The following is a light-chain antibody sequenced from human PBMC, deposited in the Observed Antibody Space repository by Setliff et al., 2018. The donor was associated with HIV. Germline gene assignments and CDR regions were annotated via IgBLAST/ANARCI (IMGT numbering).Light chain of an antibody. J-gene: IGKJ5*01. CDR1: QSLLHSNGYNY. CDR2: LGS. V-gene: IGKV2-28*01. CDR3: MQALQTPIT. Sequence: DIVMTQSPLSLPVTPGEPASISCRSSQSLLHSNGYNYLDWYLHKPGQSPQLLIYLGSNRASGVPDRFSGSGSGKVEAEDVGVYYCMQALQTPITFGQGTRLEIK.